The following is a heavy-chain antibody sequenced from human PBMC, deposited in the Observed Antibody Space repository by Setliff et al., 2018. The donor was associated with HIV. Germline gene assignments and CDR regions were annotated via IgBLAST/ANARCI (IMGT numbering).Heavy chain of an antibody. J-gene: IGHJ3*02. V-gene: IGHV1-69*13. CDR1: GGTFSSYA. CDR3: ARSTYYYDSSGYYNAFDI. CDR2: IIPIFGTA. Sequence: ASVKVSCKASGGTFSSYAISWVRQAPGQGLEWMGGIIPIFGTANYAQKFQGRVTIAADESTSTAYMELSSLRSEDTAVYYCARSTYYYDSSGYYNAFDIWCQGTMVTVS. D-gene: IGHD3-22*01.